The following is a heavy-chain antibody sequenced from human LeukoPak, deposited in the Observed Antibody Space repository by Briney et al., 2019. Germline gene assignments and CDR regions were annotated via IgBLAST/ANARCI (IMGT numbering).Heavy chain of an antibody. CDR3: AKVGLPAAIDAFDI. Sequence: GGSLRLSCAASGFTFSSSAMSWVRQVPGKGLEWVSGISASGGSTSYADSVRGRFTISRDNSKNTLYLQMNSLRAEDTAVYYCAKVGLPAAIDAFDIWGQGTMVTVSS. CDR2: ISASGGST. V-gene: IGHV3-23*01. D-gene: IGHD2-2*01. J-gene: IGHJ3*02. CDR1: GFTFSSSA.